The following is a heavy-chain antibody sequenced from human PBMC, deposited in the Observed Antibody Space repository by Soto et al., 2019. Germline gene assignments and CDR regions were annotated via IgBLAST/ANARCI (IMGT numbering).Heavy chain of an antibody. D-gene: IGHD6-19*01. CDR2: IYYSGST. Sequence: QVQLQESGPGLVKPSQTLSLTCTVSGGSISSGGYYWSWIRQHPGKGLEWIGYIYYSGSTYYNPSLKSRVTISVDTSKNQFSLKLSSVTAADTAVYYCARFRANPHAKQYYFDYWGQGTLVTVSS. CDR3: ARFRANPHAKQYYFDY. V-gene: IGHV4-31*03. CDR1: GGSISSGGYY. J-gene: IGHJ4*02.